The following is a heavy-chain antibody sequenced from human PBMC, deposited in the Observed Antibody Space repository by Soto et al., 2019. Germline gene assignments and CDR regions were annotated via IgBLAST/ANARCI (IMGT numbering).Heavy chain of an antibody. Sequence: GGSLRLACAASGFTFSSYAMSWVRQAPGKGLEWVSAISGSGGSTYYADSVKGRLTISRDNSKNTLYLQMNSLRAEDTAVYYCAKGYRSWYSLFDYCGQGTLVTGSS. CDR2: ISGSGGST. CDR1: GFTFSSYA. CDR3: AKGYRSWYSLFDY. J-gene: IGHJ4*02. V-gene: IGHV3-23*01. D-gene: IGHD6-13*01.